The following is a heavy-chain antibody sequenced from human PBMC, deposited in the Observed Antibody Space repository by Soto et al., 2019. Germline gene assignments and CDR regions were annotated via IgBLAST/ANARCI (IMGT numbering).Heavy chain of an antibody. V-gene: IGHV3-23*01. Sequence: SCADSRFSFSAYPISWVRHAPGKRLEWFSVISESGGSTHYEDSVRCRFTVSRDNSKTSLSLQINRLRDEDTAVYFCAKRSPYSSGWYSPIFEYGGQGALGTVSS. D-gene: IGHD6-13*01. CDR3: AKRSPYSSGWYSPIFEY. CDR2: ISESGGST. CDR1: RFSFSAYP. J-gene: IGHJ4*02.